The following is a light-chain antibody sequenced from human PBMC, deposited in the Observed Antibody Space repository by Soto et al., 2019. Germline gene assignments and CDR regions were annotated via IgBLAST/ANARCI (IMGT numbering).Light chain of an antibody. CDR2: LGS. Sequence: DLVMTQSPLSLPVTPGEPASISCRSSQSLLHSSGYNYLDWYLQKPGQSPQVLVYLGSFRASGVPDRFSGSVSGTDFTLKISRVEAEDVGVYYCMQALQTPRTFGQGTKVEI. V-gene: IGKV2-28*01. J-gene: IGKJ1*01. CDR1: QSLLHSSGYNY. CDR3: MQALQTPRT.